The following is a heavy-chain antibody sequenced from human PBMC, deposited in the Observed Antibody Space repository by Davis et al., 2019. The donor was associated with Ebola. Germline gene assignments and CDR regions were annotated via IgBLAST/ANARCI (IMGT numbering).Heavy chain of an antibody. Sequence: PGGSLRLSCAASGFTFSSYAMSWVRQAPGKGLEWVSAISGSGGSTYYADSVKGRFTISRDNAKNSLYPQMNSLRAEDTAVYYCARGTRGITIFGVVNYEFDYWGQGTLVTVSS. D-gene: IGHD3-3*01. J-gene: IGHJ4*02. V-gene: IGHV3-23*01. CDR3: ARGTRGITIFGVVNYEFDY. CDR2: ISGSGGST. CDR1: GFTFSSYA.